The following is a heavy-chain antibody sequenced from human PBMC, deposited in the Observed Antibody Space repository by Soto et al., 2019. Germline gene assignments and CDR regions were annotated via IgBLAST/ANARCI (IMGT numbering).Heavy chain of an antibody. J-gene: IGHJ4*02. CDR3: AVGGGGTRY. CDR2: INPGDGYT. CDR1: GYTFNSFA. D-gene: IGHD2-15*01. V-gene: IGHV1-3*01. Sequence: QVQLVQSGAEVTNPGASVKVSCKTSGYTFNSFAIHWVRQAPGQGLEWMAWINPGDGYTRLLQKFQGRVTITRDTSATTAFMELNSLTSEDTAVYYCAVGGGGTRYWGQGTLVTVSS.